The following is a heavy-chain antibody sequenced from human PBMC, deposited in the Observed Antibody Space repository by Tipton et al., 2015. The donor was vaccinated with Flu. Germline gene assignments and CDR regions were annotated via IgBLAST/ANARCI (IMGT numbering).Heavy chain of an antibody. D-gene: IGHD3-22*01. CDR1: GGSLSSYY. J-gene: IGHJ4*02. Sequence: LRLSCTVSGGSLSSYYWSWIRQPAGKGLEWIGRIYTSGGTKFNPSLRGRLTMSVDASKKEFSLKLSSVTAADTAVYYCARDSPYDSSGYYSDYWGQGTQVTVSS. V-gene: IGHV4-4*07. CDR2: IYTSGGT. CDR3: ARDSPYDSSGYYSDY.